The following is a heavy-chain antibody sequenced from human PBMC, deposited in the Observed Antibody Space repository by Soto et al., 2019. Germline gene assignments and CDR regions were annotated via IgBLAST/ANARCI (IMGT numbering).Heavy chain of an antibody. J-gene: IGHJ6*02. D-gene: IGHD4-17*01. CDR3: AATAAVTTPYYYYGMDV. Sequence: SETLSLTCTVSGGSISSGGYYWSWIRQHPGKGLEWIGYIYYSGSTYYNPSLKSRVTISVDTSKNQFSLKLSSVTAADTAVYYCAATAAVTTPYYYYGMDVWGQGTTVTVSS. CDR2: IYYSGST. CDR1: GGSISSGGYY. V-gene: IGHV4-31*03.